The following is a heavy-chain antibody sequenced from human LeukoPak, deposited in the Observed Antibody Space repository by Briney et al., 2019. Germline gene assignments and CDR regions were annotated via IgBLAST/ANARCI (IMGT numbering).Heavy chain of an antibody. CDR1: GYTLTELS. V-gene: IGHV1-24*01. D-gene: IGHD2-2*01. CDR2: FDPEDGET. J-gene: IGHJ4*02. CDR3: ATVADCSSTSCYSLFD. Sequence: ASVKVSCKVSGYTLTELSMHWVRQAPGKGLEWMGGFDPEDGETIYAQKFQGRVTMTEDTSTDTAYVELSSLRSEDTAVYYCATVADCSSTSCYSLFDWGQGTLVTVSS.